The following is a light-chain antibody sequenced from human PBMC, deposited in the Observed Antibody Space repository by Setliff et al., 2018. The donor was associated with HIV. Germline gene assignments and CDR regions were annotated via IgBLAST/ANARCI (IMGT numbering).Light chain of an antibody. CDR2: RDN. CDR1: RSNIGKNL. V-gene: IGLV1-44*01. J-gene: IGLJ2*01. CDR3: AAWDDSLNSVV. Sequence: QSVLTQPPSMSATPGQWVTIFCSGTRSNIGKNLVNWYQQVPGSAPKLLISRDNQRPSGVPDRFSASKSGTSAFLAISGLQSQDEAAYYCAAWDDSLNSVVFGGGTQLTVL.